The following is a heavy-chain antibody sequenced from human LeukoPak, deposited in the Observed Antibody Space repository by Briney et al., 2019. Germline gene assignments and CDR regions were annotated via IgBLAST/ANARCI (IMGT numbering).Heavy chain of an antibody. V-gene: IGHV3-30*04. CDR2: ISYDGSNK. CDR3: AREDYYFDY. Sequence: GGSLRLSCAASGFTFSSYAMHRVRQAPGKGLEWVAVISYDGSNKYYADSVKGRFTISRDNSKNTLYLQMNSLRAEDTALYYCAREDYYFDYWGQGTLVTVSS. CDR1: GFTFSSYA. J-gene: IGHJ4*02.